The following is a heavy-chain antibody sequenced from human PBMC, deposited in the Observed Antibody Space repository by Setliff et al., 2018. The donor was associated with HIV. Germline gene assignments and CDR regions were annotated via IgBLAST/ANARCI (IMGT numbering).Heavy chain of an antibody. CDR3: ARDAPTEYDYVWGSYRSRGAQSDAFDI. CDR1: GYTFTSCF. D-gene: IGHD3-16*02. CDR2: INPSDGST. V-gene: IGHV1-46*01. Sequence: ASVKVSCKASGYTFTSCFMHWVRQAPGQGLEYMGIINPSDGSTDYLEKFQGRVTMTRDTSTSTVYMELSSLRSEDTAVYYCARDAPTEYDYVWGSYRSRGAQSDAFDIWGQGTMVTVPS. J-gene: IGHJ3*02.